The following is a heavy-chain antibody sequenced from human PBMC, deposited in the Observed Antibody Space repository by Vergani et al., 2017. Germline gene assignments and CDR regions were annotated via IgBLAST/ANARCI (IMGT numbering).Heavy chain of an antibody. V-gene: IGHV1-69*02. CDR3: ARGPYCSSTSCYSNFYYYMDV. Sequence: QVQLVHSGAEVKKPGSSVKVSCKASGGTFSSYTISWVRQAPGQGVEWMGRIIPILGIANYAQKFQGRVTITADKSTSPAYMELSRLRSEDTAVYYCARGPYCSSTSCYSNFYYYMDVWGKGPTVTVSS. D-gene: IGHD2-2*01. CDR2: IIPILGIA. J-gene: IGHJ6*03. CDR1: GGTFSSYT.